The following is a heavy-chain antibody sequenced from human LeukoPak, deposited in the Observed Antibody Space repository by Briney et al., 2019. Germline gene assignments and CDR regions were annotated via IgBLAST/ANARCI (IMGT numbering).Heavy chain of an antibody. CDR1: GGSFIGYY. CDR2: INHSGST. D-gene: IGHD2-15*01. Sequence: SETLSLTCAVHGGSFIGYYWSWIRQPPGKGLEWIGEINHSGSTNYNPSLKSRVTISVDTSKNQFSLKLSSVTAADTAVYYCARERDIVVVVAADYDAFDIWGQGTMVTVSS. J-gene: IGHJ3*02. V-gene: IGHV4-34*01. CDR3: ARERDIVVVVAADYDAFDI.